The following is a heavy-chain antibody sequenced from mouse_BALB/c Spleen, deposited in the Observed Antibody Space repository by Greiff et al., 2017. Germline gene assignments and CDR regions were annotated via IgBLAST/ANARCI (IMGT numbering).Heavy chain of an antibody. CDR3: LTPANWDPYYYAMDY. V-gene: IGHV5-9-3*01. CDR1: GFTFSSYT. J-gene: IGHJ4*01. Sequence: EVQLVESGGGLVKPGGSLKLSCAASGFTFSSYTMSWVRQTPEKRLEWVATISSGGSYTYYPDSVKGRFTISRDNAKNTLFLQMSSLRYEDTAMYYCLTPANWDPYYYAMDYWGKEPQSPSPQ. CDR2: ISSGGSYT. D-gene: IGHD4-1*01.